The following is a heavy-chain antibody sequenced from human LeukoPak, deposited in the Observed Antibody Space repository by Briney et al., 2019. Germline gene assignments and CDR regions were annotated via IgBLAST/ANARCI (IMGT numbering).Heavy chain of an antibody. V-gene: IGHV3-33*06. D-gene: IGHD1-26*01. CDR3: AKDLRPVGPPFDS. Sequence: GGSLRLSCAASGFTFSGYGMHWVRQAPGKGLEWVAVIWYDGSNKYYADSVKGRFTISRDNSKNTLYLQMNSLRAEDTAVYYCAKDLRPVGPPFDSWGQGTLVTVSS. CDR1: GFTFSGYG. CDR2: IWYDGSNK. J-gene: IGHJ4*02.